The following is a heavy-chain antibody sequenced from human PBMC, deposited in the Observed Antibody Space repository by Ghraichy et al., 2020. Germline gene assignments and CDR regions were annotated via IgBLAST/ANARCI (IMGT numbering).Heavy chain of an antibody. CDR1: GFTVSSNY. CDR2: IYSGGST. V-gene: IGHV3-66*02. CDR3: ARSDYGDVHFDY. J-gene: IGHJ4*02. D-gene: IGHD4-17*01. Sequence: GGSLRLSCAASGFTVSSNYMSWVRQAPGKGLEWVSVIYSGGSTYYADSVKGRFTISRDNSKNTLYLQMNSLRAEDTAVYYCARSDYGDVHFDYWGQGTLVTVSS.